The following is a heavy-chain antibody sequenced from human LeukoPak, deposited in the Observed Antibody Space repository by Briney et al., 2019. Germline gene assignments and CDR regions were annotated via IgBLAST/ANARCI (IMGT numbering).Heavy chain of an antibody. V-gene: IGHV4-34*01. CDR1: GGSFSGYY. CDR3: ARVVRGSGSYQTDAFEI. J-gene: IGHJ3*02. Sequence: SETLSLTCAVYGGSFSGYYWSWLRQPPGKGLEWIGEMNHNGNTIYNPSLKSRVTVSVDTSKSQFSLKLTSVTAADTAVYYCARVVRGSGSYQTDAFEIWGQGTMVTVSS. CDR2: MNHNGNT. D-gene: IGHD3-10*01.